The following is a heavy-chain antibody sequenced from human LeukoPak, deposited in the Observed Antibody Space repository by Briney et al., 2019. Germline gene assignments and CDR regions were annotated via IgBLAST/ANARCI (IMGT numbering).Heavy chain of an antibody. CDR3: ARGPTVGATPYFDY. CDR1: GFTVSSHY. Sequence: GGSLRLSCAASGFTVSSHYMSWVRQAPGKGLEWVSVIYSSGSTYYADSVKGRFTISRDISKNTLYLQMNSLRAEDTAVYYCARGPTVGATPYFDYWGQGTLVTVSS. D-gene: IGHD1-26*01. CDR2: IYSSGST. J-gene: IGHJ4*02. V-gene: IGHV3-53*01.